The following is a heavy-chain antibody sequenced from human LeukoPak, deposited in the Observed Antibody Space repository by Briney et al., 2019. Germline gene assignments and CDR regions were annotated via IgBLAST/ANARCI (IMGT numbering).Heavy chain of an antibody. Sequence: GGSLRLSCTASGFTFGDYAMSWVRQAPGKGLEWVGFIRSKAYGGTTEYAASVRGRFTISRDDSKSIAYLQMNSLKTEDTAVYYCTRVEMATLPFYYYYGMDVWGQGTTVTVSS. CDR3: TRVEMATLPFYYYYGMDV. CDR2: IRSKAYGGTT. V-gene: IGHV3-49*04. J-gene: IGHJ6*02. D-gene: IGHD5-24*01. CDR1: GFTFGDYA.